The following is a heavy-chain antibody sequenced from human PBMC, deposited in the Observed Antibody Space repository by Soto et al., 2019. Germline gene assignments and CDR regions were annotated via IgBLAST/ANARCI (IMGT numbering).Heavy chain of an antibody. D-gene: IGHD2-2*01. CDR3: ARDPECGRGSSASCIDAFDV. V-gene: IGHV3-7*01. CDR1: GFTFSSYW. Sequence: PGGSLRLSCAASGFTFSSYWMTWVRQAPGKGLEWVASIKEDGSDKYYADSVKGRFTISRDNAKNSLYLQMNSLRAEDTAVYYCARDPECGRGSSASCIDAFDVRGQGSMVTVSS. J-gene: IGHJ3*01. CDR2: IKEDGSDK.